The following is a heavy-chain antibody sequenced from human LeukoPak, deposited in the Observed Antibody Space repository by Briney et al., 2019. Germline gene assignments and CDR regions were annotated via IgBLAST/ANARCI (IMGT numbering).Heavy chain of an antibody. Sequence: ASVKVSCKASGYIFTGYYIHWVRQAHGQGLEWVGWINPTSGGTTYAQRFQGRVTVTRDTSISTAYMELTRLRSDDTAVYYCARDRIQLWLPNHFDYWGQGTVVTVSS. CDR1: GYIFTGYY. CDR2: INPTSGGT. CDR3: ARDRIQLWLPNHFDY. J-gene: IGHJ4*02. D-gene: IGHD5-18*01. V-gene: IGHV1-2*02.